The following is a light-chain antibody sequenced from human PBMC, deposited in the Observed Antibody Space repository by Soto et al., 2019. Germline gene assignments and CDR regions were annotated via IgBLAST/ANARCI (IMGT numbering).Light chain of an antibody. CDR1: SSDVGGYKS. V-gene: IGLV2-14*03. CDR3: SSYTSSITV. Sequence: QSVLTQPASVSGSPGQSITISCTGTSSDVGGYKSVSWFQHYPGKAPKVLIYGVVNRPSGVSNRFSGSKSGNTASLTISGLQAEDEADYYCSSYTSSITVFGGGTKLTVL. J-gene: IGLJ3*02. CDR2: GVV.